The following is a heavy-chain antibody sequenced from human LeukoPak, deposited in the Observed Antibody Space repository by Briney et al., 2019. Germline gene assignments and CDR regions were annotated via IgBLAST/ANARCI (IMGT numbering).Heavy chain of an antibody. CDR1: GGTFSSYA. CDR2: IIPILGIA. V-gene: IGHV1-69*04. D-gene: IGHD6-13*01. CDR3: ARPGIAAAGNYYYYGMDV. Sequence: SVKVSCKASGGTFSSYAISWVRQAPGQGLEWMGRIIPILGIANYAQKFQGRVTITADKSTSTAYMELSSLRSEDTAVYYCARPGIAAAGNYYYYGMDVWGQGTTVTVSS. J-gene: IGHJ6*02.